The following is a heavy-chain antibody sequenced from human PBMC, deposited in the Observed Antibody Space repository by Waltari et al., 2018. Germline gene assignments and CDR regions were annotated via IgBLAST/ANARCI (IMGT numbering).Heavy chain of an antibody. D-gene: IGHD3-10*01. V-gene: IGHV4-59*01. J-gene: IGHJ3*01. CDR3: ARGGSTSESFDV. Sequence: QLQLQESGPGLVKPSETLSLTCTVSGGSISSYYWSWIRQSPGKGLEWIGYISYSGSTNYHPSLKSRVTISVDTSKNEVSLKVTYVTPVDTAIYYCARGGSTSESFDVWGQGTMVTDSS. CDR2: ISYSGST. CDR1: GGSISSYY.